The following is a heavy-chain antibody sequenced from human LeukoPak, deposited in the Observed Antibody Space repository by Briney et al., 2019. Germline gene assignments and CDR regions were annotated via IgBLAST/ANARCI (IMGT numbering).Heavy chain of an antibody. D-gene: IGHD6-13*01. CDR3: ARQAGYSSSWYQGRQIRRGIDEDY. CDR1: GGSFSGYY. Sequence: PSETLSLTCAVYGGSFSGYYWSWIRQPPGKGLEWIGEINHSGSTNYNPSLKSRVTISVDTSKNQFSLKLSSVTAADTAVYYCARQAGYSSSWYQGRQIRRGIDEDYWGQGTLVTVSS. J-gene: IGHJ4*02. V-gene: IGHV4-34*01. CDR2: INHSGST.